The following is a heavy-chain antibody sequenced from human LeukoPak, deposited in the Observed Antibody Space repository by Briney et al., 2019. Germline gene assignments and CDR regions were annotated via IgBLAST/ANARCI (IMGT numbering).Heavy chain of an antibody. Sequence: PSETLSLTCAVYGGSFSGYYWSWIRQPPGKGLEWIEEINHSGSTNYNPSLKSRVTISVDTSKNQFSLKLSSVTAADTAVYYCARVIRGRWAYDYVWGSYLWFDPWGQGTLVTVSS. CDR3: ARVIRGRWAYDYVWGSYLWFDP. D-gene: IGHD3-16*02. J-gene: IGHJ5*02. V-gene: IGHV4-34*01. CDR2: INHSGST. CDR1: GGSFSGYY.